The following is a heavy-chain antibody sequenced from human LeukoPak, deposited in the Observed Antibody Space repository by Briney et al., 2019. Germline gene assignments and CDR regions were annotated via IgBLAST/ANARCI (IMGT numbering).Heavy chain of an antibody. CDR2: IYYSGST. D-gene: IGHD3-9*01. J-gene: IGHJ4*02. Sequence: ASETLSLTCTVSGGSISSSSYYWDWIRQPPGKGLEWIGSIYYSGSTYYNPSLKSRVTTSVDTSKNQFSLKLSSVTAADTAVYYCARHKNDILTPVDYWGQGTLVTVSS. CDR1: GGSISSSSYY. V-gene: IGHV4-39*01. CDR3: ARHKNDILTPVDY.